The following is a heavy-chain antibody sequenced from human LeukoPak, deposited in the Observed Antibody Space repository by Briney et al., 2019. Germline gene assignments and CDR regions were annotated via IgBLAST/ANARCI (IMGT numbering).Heavy chain of an antibody. J-gene: IGHJ4*02. CDR2: ISSSSSYI. V-gene: IGHV3-21*01. D-gene: IGHD1-26*01. Sequence: GGSLRLSCAASGFTFSSYSMNWVRQAPGKGLEWVSSISSSSSYIYYADSVKGRFTISRDNAKNSLYLQMNSLRAEDTAVYYCAKPAPGDPPTYFDSWGQGTLVTVSS. CDR1: GFTFSSYS. CDR3: AKPAPGDPPTYFDS.